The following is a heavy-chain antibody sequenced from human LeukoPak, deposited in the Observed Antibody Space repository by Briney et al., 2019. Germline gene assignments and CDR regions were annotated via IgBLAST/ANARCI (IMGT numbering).Heavy chain of an antibody. V-gene: IGHV3-7*01. CDR1: GFTFSSYS. Sequence: PGGSLRLSCAASGFTFSSYSMSWVRQAPGKGLEWVANIKQDGSEKYYVDSVKGRFTISRDNAKNSLYLQMNSLRAEDTAVYYCARDARPNYSGSYLEVDWFDPWGQGTLVTVSS. D-gene: IGHD1-26*01. J-gene: IGHJ5*02. CDR2: IKQDGSEK. CDR3: ARDARPNYSGSYLEVDWFDP.